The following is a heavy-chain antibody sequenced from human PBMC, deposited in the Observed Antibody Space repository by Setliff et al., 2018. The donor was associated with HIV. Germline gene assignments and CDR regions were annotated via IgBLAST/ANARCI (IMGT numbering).Heavy chain of an antibody. CDR1: GSSFSSGIYY. V-gene: IGHV4-31*03. J-gene: IGHJ5*02. CDR2: ISYSGST. CDR3: ARGGRSLAAQTWFDP. Sequence: SETLSLTCTVSGSSFSSGIYYWTWIRQQPGKGLEWIGYISYSGSTYYNPSLKSRLTMSIDTSKSHFSLNLNSVTAADTAVYYCARGGRSLAAQTWFDPWGQGTLVTVSS. D-gene: IGHD6-6*01.